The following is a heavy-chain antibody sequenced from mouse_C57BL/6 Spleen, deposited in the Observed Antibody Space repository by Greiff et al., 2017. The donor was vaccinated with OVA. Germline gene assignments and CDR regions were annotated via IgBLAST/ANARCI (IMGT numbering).Heavy chain of an antibody. CDR1: GFTFTDYY. J-gene: IGHJ4*01. CDR3: VKALYDFDNYAFDY. CDR2: IRNKANGYTT. D-gene: IGHD2-4*01. V-gene: IGHV7-4*01. Sequence: EVKLVESGGGLVQPGASLRLSCAASGFTFTDYYMSWVRQPPGKAPEWFALIRNKANGYTTDYTESVKGRFTISRDYSQNSLYLQMNLLRAEDSATYYCVKALYDFDNYAFDYWGQGTSVTVSS.